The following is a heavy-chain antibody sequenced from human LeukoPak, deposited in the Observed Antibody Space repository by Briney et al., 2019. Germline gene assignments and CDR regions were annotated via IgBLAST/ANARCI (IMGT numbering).Heavy chain of an antibody. CDR3: AREVDRGSYLPDY. J-gene: IGHJ4*02. Sequence: GASVKVSCKASRYTFTTYAMNWVRQAPGQGLEWMGWISAYNGNTNYAQKLQGRVTMTTDTSTSTAYMELRSLRSDDTAVYYCAREVDRGSYLPDYWGQGTLVTVSS. D-gene: IGHD1-26*01. CDR1: RYTFTTYA. CDR2: ISAYNGNT. V-gene: IGHV1-18*01.